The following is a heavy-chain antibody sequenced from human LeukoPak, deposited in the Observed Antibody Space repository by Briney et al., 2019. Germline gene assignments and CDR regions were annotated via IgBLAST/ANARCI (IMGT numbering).Heavy chain of an antibody. D-gene: IGHD1-26*01. CDR3: ARPSGSYLDALDI. Sequence: GGSLRLSCAASGFTFSSYWMHWVRQAPGKGLVWVSRINSDGSSTSYADSVKGRFTISRDNAKNTLYLQMNSLRAEDTAVYYCARPSGSYLDALDIWGQGTMVTVSS. CDR1: GFTFSSYW. V-gene: IGHV3-74*01. CDR2: INSDGSST. J-gene: IGHJ3*02.